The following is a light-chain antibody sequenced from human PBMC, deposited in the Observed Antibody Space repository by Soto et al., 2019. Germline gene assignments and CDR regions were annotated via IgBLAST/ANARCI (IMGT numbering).Light chain of an antibody. V-gene: IGKV1-39*01. J-gene: IGKJ2*01. Sequence: DIQMTQSPSSLSASVGDRVTITCRASQSISSYLNWYQQKPGKAPKVLIYAASSLQSGVPSRFSGSGPGTDFTLTISSLQPENFATYHCQQSYSTPYTFGQGTKLEIK. CDR3: QQSYSTPYT. CDR2: AAS. CDR1: QSISSY.